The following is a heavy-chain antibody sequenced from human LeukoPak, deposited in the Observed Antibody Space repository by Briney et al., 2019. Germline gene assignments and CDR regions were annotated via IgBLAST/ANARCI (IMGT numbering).Heavy chain of an antibody. Sequence: GRSLRLSCAASGFTFSSYGMHWVRQAPGKGLEWVAVISYDGSNKYYADSVKGRFTISRDNSKNTLYLQMNSLRAEDTAVYYCVKDLYSYGTHFDYWGQGTLVTVSS. D-gene: IGHD5-18*01. CDR2: ISYDGSNK. V-gene: IGHV3-30*18. CDR3: VKDLYSYGTHFDY. CDR1: GFTFSSYG. J-gene: IGHJ4*02.